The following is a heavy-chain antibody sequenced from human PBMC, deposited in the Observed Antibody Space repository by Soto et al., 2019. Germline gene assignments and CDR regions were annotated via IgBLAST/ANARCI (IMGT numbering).Heavy chain of an antibody. CDR3: AKIQPLTGTTPGY. V-gene: IGHV3-21*01. D-gene: IGHD1-20*01. J-gene: IGHJ4*02. CDR2: ISSSSTYI. Sequence: GGSLRLSCAASGFTFSIYSMNWFRQAPGKGLEWVSSISSSSTYIYYADSVRGRFTISRDNAENSLYLQMNSLRVEDTAVYYCAKIQPLTGTTPGYWGQGTLVTVSS. CDR1: GFTFSIYS.